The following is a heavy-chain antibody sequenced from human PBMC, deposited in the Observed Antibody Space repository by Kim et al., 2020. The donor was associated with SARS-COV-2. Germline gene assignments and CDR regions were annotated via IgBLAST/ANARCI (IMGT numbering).Heavy chain of an antibody. CDR1: GGTFSSYA. V-gene: IGHV1-69*13. J-gene: IGHJ5*02. D-gene: IGHD3-22*01. CDR2: IIPIFGTA. CDR3: ARGIVSPSTGGKTNWFDP. Sequence: SVKVSCKASGGTFSSYAISWVRQAPGQGLEWMGGIIPIFGTANYAQKFQGRVTITADESTSTAYMELSSLRSEDTAVYYCARGIVSPSTGGKTNWFDPWGQGTLVTVSS.